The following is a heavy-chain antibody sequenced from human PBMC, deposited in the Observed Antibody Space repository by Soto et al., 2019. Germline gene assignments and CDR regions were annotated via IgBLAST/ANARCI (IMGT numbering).Heavy chain of an antibody. V-gene: IGHV3-33*01. CDR1: GFTFSSYG. D-gene: IGHD6-19*01. CDR3: ARDGQWGDDAFDI. J-gene: IGHJ3*02. CDR2: IWYDGSNK. Sequence: GGSLRLSCAASGFTFSSYGMHWVRQAPGKGLEWVAVIWYDGSNKYYADSVKGRFTISRDNSKNTLYLQMNSLRAEDTAVYYCARDGQWGDDAFDIWGQGTMVTVSS.